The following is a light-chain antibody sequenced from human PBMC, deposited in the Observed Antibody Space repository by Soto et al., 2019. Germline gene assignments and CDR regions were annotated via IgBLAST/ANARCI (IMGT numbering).Light chain of an antibody. CDR1: SSDVGGYNY. CDR3: CSYAGAYTYYV. V-gene: IGLV2-11*01. Sequence: QSALTQPRSVSGSPGQSVTISCTGTSSDVGGYNYVSWYLQHPGKAPKVMIYDVSKRPSGVPDRFSGSKSGNTASLTISGLQAEEEADYYCCSYAGAYTYYVFGTGTKVTVL. CDR2: DVS. J-gene: IGLJ1*01.